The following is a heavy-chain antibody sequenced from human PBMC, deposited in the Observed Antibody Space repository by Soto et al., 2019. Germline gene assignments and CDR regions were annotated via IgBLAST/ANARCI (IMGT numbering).Heavy chain of an antibody. D-gene: IGHD5-18*01. CDR1: GFTFTSSA. CDR2: IVVGSGNT. J-gene: IGHJ4*02. Sequence: ASVKVSFKSSGFTFTSSAVQCVRQARGQRLEWIGWIVVGSGNTNYAQKFQERVTITRDMSTSTAYMELSSLRSEDTAGYYCAADVVDTAMVLDYWGQGTLVTVSS. CDR3: AADVVDTAMVLDY. V-gene: IGHV1-58*01.